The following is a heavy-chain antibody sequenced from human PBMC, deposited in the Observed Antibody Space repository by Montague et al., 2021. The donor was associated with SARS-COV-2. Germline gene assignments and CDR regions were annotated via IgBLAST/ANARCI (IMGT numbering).Heavy chain of an antibody. CDR3: VRAAGHDFWSDYYLNWFDP. J-gene: IGHJ5*02. Sequence: SVKVSCKASGYRFTSFGLALVRQAPGQGPEWMGWISTYNGLTRYSQKFQGKVTMTRDTSTATGYMELKYLIPDDTAIYYCVRAAGHDFWSDYYLNWFDPWGHGTLITVSS. CDR1: GYRFTSFG. D-gene: IGHD3-3*01. CDR2: ISTYNGLT. V-gene: IGHV1-18*01.